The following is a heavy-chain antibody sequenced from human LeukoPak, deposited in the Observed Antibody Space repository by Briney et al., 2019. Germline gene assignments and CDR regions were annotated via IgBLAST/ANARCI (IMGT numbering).Heavy chain of an antibody. CDR3: ARGRTTSSYWSFDL. Sequence: SETLSLTCTVSGGSISTYYWSWLRQPPGKRPECIGYSLYSGSTNYNPSLKSRVTISVDRSKSQFSLKLNSVTAADTAVYYCARGRTTSSYWSFDLWGRGTLVTVSS. CDR1: GGSISTYY. V-gene: IGHV4-59*01. J-gene: IGHJ2*01. CDR2: SLYSGST. D-gene: IGHD2-2*01.